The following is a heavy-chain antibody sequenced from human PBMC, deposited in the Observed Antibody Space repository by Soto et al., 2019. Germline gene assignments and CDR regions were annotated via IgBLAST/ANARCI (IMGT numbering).Heavy chain of an antibody. Sequence: PGGSLRLSCAASGFTFSDYYMSWIRQAPGKGLEWVSYISSSGSTIYYADSVKGRFTISRDNAKNSLYLQMNSLRAEDTAVYYCARVAWGSLDYYYYGMDVWGQGTTVTVSS. V-gene: IGHV3-11*01. CDR2: ISSSGSTI. CDR3: ARVAWGSLDYYYYGMDV. D-gene: IGHD7-27*01. CDR1: GFTFSDYY. J-gene: IGHJ6*02.